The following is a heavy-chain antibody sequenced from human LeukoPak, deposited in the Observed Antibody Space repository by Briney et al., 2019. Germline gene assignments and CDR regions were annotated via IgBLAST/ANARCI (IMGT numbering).Heavy chain of an antibody. CDR3: ARGEAAAVPPDAFDI. CDR2: ISYDGSNK. Sequence: GGSLRLSCAASGFTFSSYAMHWVRQAPGKGLEWAAVISYDGSNKYYADSVKGRFTISRDNSKNTLYLQMNSLGAEDTAVYYCARGEAAAVPPDAFDIWGQGTMVTVSS. V-gene: IGHV3-30*04. CDR1: GFTFSSYA. J-gene: IGHJ3*02. D-gene: IGHD6-13*01.